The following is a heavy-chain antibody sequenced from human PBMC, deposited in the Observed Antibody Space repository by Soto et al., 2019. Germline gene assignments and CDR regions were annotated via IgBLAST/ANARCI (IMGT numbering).Heavy chain of an antibody. CDR3: VSLPWADYGGIFDP. D-gene: IGHD2-15*01. V-gene: IGHV4-59*01. CDR1: GGSISSYY. CDR2: IYYSGST. Sequence: TSETLSLTCTVSGGSISSYYWSWIRQPPGKGLEWIGYIYYSGSTNYNPSLKSRVTISVDMSKNQFSLKLTSVTAADTAVYYCVSLPWADYGGIFDPWGQGTLVTVSA. J-gene: IGHJ5*02.